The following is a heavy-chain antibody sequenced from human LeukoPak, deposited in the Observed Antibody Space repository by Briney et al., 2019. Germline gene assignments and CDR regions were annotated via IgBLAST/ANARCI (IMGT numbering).Heavy chain of an antibody. CDR1: GYTFTDYG. J-gene: IGHJ6*02. V-gene: IGHV1-3*01. CDR2: INAGNGNA. Sequence: ASVKVSCKASGYTFTDYGMHWVRQAPGQRLEWMAWINAGNGNAKYSQKFQGRVTITRDTSTSTAYMELRSLRSDDTAVYYCAREGQQLATGTSYYYYGMDVWGQGTTVTVSS. CDR3: AREGQQLATGTSYYYYGMDV. D-gene: IGHD6-13*01.